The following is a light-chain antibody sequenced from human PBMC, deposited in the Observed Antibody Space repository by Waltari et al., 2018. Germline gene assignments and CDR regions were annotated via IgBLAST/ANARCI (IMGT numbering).Light chain of an antibody. J-gene: IGKJ1*01. CDR2: GAS. CDR3: QQYGSSPRT. V-gene: IGKV3-20*01. Sequence: EIALTQSPGTLSLSPGERATLSCRASESVSSSYLAWYQQKPGQAPRLLIYGASSRATDIPDRFSGSGFGTDFTLTIMRLEPEDFAVYYCQQYGSSPRTFGQGAKVEIK. CDR1: ESVSSSY.